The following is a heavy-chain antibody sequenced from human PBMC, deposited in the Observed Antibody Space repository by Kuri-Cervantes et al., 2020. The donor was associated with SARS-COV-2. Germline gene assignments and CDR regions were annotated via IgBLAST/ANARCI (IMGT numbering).Heavy chain of an antibody. Sequence: GESLKISCAVSGFTFSGHWIHWVRQAPGKGLVWVSRINPDGSYTNNADSVKGRFTLSRDNAKNMLFLQMNSLRAEDTAVYYCGRDGDHWNFDYWGQGTLVTVSS. V-gene: IGHV3-74*01. CDR1: GFTFSGHW. D-gene: IGHD1-1*01. J-gene: IGHJ4*02. CDR2: INPDGSYT. CDR3: GRDGDHWNFDY.